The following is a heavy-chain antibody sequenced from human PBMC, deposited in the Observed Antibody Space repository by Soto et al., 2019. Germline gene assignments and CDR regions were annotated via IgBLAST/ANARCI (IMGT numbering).Heavy chain of an antibody. CDR1: GYTFTSYG. V-gene: IGHV1-18*04. Sequence: ASVKVSCKASGYTFTSYGISWVRQAPGQGLEWMGWISAYNGNTNYAQKLQGRVTMTTDTSTSTAYMELRSLRSDDTAVYYCARSNDFWSGPSQNFDYWGQGTLVTVSS. D-gene: IGHD3-3*01. J-gene: IGHJ4*02. CDR2: ISAYNGNT. CDR3: ARSNDFWSGPSQNFDY.